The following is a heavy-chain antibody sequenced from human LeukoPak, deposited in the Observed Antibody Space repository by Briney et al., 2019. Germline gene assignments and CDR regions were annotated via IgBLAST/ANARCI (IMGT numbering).Heavy chain of an antibody. CDR2: IKQDGSEK. CDR3: ARAGGYSADAFDI. V-gene: IGHV3-7*01. Sequence: RSLRLSCAASGFTFSSYAMHWVRQAPGKGLEWVANIKQDGSEKYYVDSVKGRFTISRDNAKNSLYLQMNSLRAEDTAVYYCARAGGYSADAFDIWGQGTMVTVSS. J-gene: IGHJ3*02. D-gene: IGHD6-13*01. CDR1: GFTFSSYA.